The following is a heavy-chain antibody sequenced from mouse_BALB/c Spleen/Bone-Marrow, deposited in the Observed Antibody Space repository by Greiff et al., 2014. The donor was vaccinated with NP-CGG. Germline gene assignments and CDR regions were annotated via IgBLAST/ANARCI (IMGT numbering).Heavy chain of an antibody. J-gene: IGHJ1*01. CDR2: ISTYSGNT. V-gene: IGHV1-67*01. CDR1: GYAFTESS. D-gene: IGHD1-1*01. CDR3: TRGGSSHWYFDV. Sequence: QVQLQQPGPELVRPGVSVKISCKGSGYAFTESSIHWVKQSHAKSLEWIGVISTYSGNTNFNQIFKGKATMTVDKSSSTAYMELARLTSEDSAIYYCTRGGSSHWYFDVWGAGTTFTVSS.